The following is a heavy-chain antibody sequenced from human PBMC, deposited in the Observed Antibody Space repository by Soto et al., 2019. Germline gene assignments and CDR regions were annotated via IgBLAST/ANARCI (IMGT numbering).Heavy chain of an antibody. CDR2: ISGSGGST. Sequence: GGSLRLSCAASGFTFGSYAMSWVRQAPGKGLEWVSAISGSGGSTYYADSVKGRFTISRDNSKNTLYLQMNSLRAEDTAVYYCAKDRGYCSGGSCYSRAWGQGTLVTVSS. CDR3: AKDRGYCSGGSCYSRA. V-gene: IGHV3-23*01. D-gene: IGHD2-15*01. J-gene: IGHJ4*02. CDR1: GFTFGSYA.